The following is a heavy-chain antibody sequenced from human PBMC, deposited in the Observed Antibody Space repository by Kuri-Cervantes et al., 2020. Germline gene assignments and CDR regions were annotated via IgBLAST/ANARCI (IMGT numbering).Heavy chain of an antibody. CDR3: AKGSSGSYWTVDS. J-gene: IGHJ4*02. CDR2: IDISGGGT. Sequence: GESLKISCAASGFTFSSYWMSWVRQAPGKGLEWVSGIDISGGGTYYADSVRGRFTISRDNSKGTFYLQMNNLRGEDTAVYYCAKGSSGSYWTVDSWGQGTLVTVSS. CDR1: GFTFSSYW. D-gene: IGHD1-26*01. V-gene: IGHV3-23*01.